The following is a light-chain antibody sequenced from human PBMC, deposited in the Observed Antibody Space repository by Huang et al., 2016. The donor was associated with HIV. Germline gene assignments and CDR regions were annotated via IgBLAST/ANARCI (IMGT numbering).Light chain of an antibody. CDR2: FGS. V-gene: IGKV2-28*01. CDR3: MQALQTPIT. J-gene: IGKJ5*01. CDR1: QSLLHSYGYNY. Sequence: DIVMTQSPLSLPVTPGESASISCMSSQSLLHSYGYNYLDWYVQKPGQSPQLLIYFGSSRAAGVPDRFSGSGSGTDFTLKISRVEAEDVGVYFCMQALQTPITFGQGTRLEIK.